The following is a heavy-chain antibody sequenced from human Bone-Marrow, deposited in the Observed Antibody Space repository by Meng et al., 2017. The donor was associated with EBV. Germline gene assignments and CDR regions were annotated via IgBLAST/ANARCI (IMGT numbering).Heavy chain of an antibody. CDR1: SDTSDSIYS. V-gene: IGHV4-39*01. CDR2: VHYTCST. J-gene: IGHJ5*02. CDR3: ARPFPSWQSPRLDPFGA. Sequence: VNPSEPRSPLYHFSSDTSDSIYSGRWTPPPPGRALQSSMIVHYTCSTYYSPSLTSRVTVSVDTSKNQFSLRLTSVTAADTAVYYCARPFPSWQSPRLDPFGAWGQGTLVTVSS. D-gene: IGHD6-19*01.